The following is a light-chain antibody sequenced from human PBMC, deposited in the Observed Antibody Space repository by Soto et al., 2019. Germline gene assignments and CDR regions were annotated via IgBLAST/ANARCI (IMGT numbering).Light chain of an antibody. J-gene: IGKJ5*01. V-gene: IGKV1D-16*01. Sequence: DIQLTQSPSSLFASVGDRVTITCRASQDISSWLAWYQQRPGRVPRSLIYAASRLQSGVPSRFSGSGSGTNFTLTISSLQPEDFGTYYCQQYNNNPITFGQGTRLEIQ. CDR2: AAS. CDR3: QQYNNNPIT. CDR1: QDISSW.